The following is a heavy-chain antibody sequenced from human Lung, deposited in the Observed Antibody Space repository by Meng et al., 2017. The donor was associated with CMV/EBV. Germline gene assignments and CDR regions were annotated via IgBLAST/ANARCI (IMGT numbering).Heavy chain of an antibody. CDR2: ISNDGKRK. V-gene: IGHV3-30*04. Sequence: GGSXRLXCVVSGFSFSTSAMHGVRQAPGKGLEWVAVISNDGKRKYYTDSVEGQFTISRDNSKNTLYLQMDSLRADDRATYYCARDFAWNFDYLVQGNLVTVSS. CDR1: GFSFSTSA. CDR3: ARDFAWNFDY. J-gene: IGHJ4*02.